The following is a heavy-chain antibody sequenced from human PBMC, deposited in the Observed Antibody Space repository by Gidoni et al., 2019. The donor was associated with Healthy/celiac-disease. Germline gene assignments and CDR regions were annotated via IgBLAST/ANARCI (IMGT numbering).Heavy chain of an antibody. Sequence: EVQLVESGGGLVQPGGSLRLSCAASGFTFSSYAMHWVRQAPGKGLEYVSAISSNGGSTYYANSVKGRFTISRDNSKNTLYLQMGSLRAEDMAVYYCARDGVSNDYGDFEYNWFDPWGQGTLVTVSS. CDR1: GFTFSSYA. V-gene: IGHV3-64*01. CDR3: ARDGVSNDYGDFEYNWFDP. CDR2: ISSNGGST. J-gene: IGHJ5*02. D-gene: IGHD4-17*01.